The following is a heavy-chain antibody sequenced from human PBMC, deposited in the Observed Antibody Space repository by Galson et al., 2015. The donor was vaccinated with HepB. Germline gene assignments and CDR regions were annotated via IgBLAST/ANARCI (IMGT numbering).Heavy chain of an antibody. CDR3: ARDRYCSGGSCYSWYFDL. J-gene: IGHJ2*01. V-gene: IGHV1-69*04. CDR2: IIPILGIA. D-gene: IGHD2-15*01. Sequence: SVKVSCKASGGTFSSYTISWVRQAPGQGLEWMGRIIPILGIANYAQKFQGRVTITADKSTSTAYMELSSLRSEDTAVYYCARDRYCSGGSCYSWYFDLWGRGTLVTVSS. CDR1: GGTFSSYT.